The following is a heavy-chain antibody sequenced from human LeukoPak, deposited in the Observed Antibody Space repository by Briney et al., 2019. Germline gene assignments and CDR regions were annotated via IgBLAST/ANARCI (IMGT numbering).Heavy chain of an antibody. V-gene: IGHV4-59*01. CDR2: IYDSGTT. CDR3: ARERGYSGYAVD. Sequence: TASETLSLTCTVSGGSISGWYWSWIRQPPGKGLEWIGHIYDSGTTNYNPSLKSRVTMSADSSKNQFSLKLTSVTAADTAVYYCARERGYSGYAVDWGQGTLVTVSS. J-gene: IGHJ4*02. D-gene: IGHD5-12*01. CDR1: GGSISGWY.